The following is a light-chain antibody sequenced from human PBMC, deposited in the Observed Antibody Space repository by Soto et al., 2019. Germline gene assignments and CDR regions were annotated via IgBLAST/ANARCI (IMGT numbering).Light chain of an antibody. Sequence: DIVMTQSPDSLAVSLGERATINCKSSQSVLYSSNNNNYLAWYQEKPDQHPKLLIYWASTRESGVPDRFSGSGARTVFTLNISSLQAEDVAVYYCQQYSRSPFTFGPGTKVDIK. V-gene: IGKV4-1*01. J-gene: IGKJ3*01. CDR2: WAS. CDR3: QQYSRSPFT. CDR1: QSVLYSSNNNNY.